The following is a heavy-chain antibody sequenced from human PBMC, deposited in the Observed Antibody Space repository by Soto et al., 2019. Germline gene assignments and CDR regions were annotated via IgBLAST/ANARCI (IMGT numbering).Heavy chain of an antibody. Sequence: QVQLVESGGGVVQPGRSLRLSCAASGFTFSSYAMHWVRQAPGKGLEWVAVISYDGSNKYYADSVKGRFTISRDNSKNTLYLQMNSLRAEDTAVYYCARDSDIVLVPAAIGNDYWGQGTLVTVSS. CDR1: GFTFSSYA. V-gene: IGHV3-30-3*01. J-gene: IGHJ4*02. CDR2: ISYDGSNK. CDR3: ARDSDIVLVPAAIGNDY. D-gene: IGHD2-2*02.